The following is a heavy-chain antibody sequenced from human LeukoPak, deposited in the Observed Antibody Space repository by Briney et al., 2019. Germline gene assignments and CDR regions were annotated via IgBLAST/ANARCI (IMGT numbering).Heavy chain of an antibody. D-gene: IGHD1-26*01. Sequence: ASVKVSCKTSGYAFTGHYMHWVRQTPGQGPEWVGWINPDSGYTNYAQNFQGRVTMTTDTSISAAYMELSRLRSDDTAVYYCARESGLTTITSGGFDYWGQGTLVTVSS. CDR2: INPDSGYT. V-gene: IGHV1-2*02. J-gene: IGHJ4*02. CDR1: GYAFTGHY. CDR3: ARESGLTTITSGGFDY.